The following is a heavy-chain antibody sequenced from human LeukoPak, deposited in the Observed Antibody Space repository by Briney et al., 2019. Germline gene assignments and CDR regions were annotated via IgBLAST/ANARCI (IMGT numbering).Heavy chain of an antibody. CDR3: ASQAYSSSWYYY. J-gene: IGHJ4*02. CDR2: ISSSSSYI. V-gene: IGHV3-21*01. D-gene: IGHD6-13*01. CDR1: GSTFSSYS. Sequence: GGSLRLSCAASGSTFSSYSMNWVRQAPGKGLEWVSSISSSSSYIYYADSVKGRFTISRDNAKNSLYLQMNSLRAEDTAVYYCASQAYSSSWYYYWGQGTLVTVSS.